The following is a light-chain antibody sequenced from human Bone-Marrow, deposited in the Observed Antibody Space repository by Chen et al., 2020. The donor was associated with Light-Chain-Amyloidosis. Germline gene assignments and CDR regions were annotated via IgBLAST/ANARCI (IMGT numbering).Light chain of an antibody. J-gene: IGKJ1*01. CDR1: QSVSSSY. V-gene: IGKV3-20*01. Sequence: VFPQSPRTLSSSPGAIATLPSRASQSVSSSYLAWYQPKPGQAPRLLIYGASSRVTCIPDRFSGSGSGTDFTLTISRLEPEDFAVYYCQQYGSSPQTFGQGTKVEIK. CDR2: GAS. CDR3: QQYGSSPQT.